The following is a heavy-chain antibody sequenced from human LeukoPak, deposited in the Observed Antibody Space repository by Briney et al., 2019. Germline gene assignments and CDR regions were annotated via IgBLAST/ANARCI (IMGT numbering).Heavy chain of an antibody. CDR1: GGSISNYY. CDR3: ARRDHYGVKAFDI. V-gene: IGHV4-59*08. CDR2: IYYRVST. J-gene: IGHJ3*02. Sequence: SETLSLTCTVSGGSISNYYWSWIRQPPGKGREWMGYIYYRVSTNYNPSLKSRVTISVDTTKNQFSLKLSSVTPADTAVYYCARRDHYGVKAFDIWGQGTMVTVSS. D-gene: IGHD4-17*01.